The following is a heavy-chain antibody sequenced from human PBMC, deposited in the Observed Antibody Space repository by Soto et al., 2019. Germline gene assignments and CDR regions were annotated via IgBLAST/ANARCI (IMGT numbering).Heavy chain of an antibody. J-gene: IGHJ5*02. V-gene: IGHV3-30-3*01. CDR1: GFTFSSYA. CDR2: ISYDGSNR. Sequence: QVQLVESGGGVVQPGRSLRLSCAASGFTFSSYAMHWVRQAPGKGLEWVAVISYDGSNRYYADSVKDRFTISRDNSKNTLYLQMSSLRAEDTAVYYCARNSLDYGDYPYNWFDPWGQGTLVTVSS. D-gene: IGHD4-17*01. CDR3: ARNSLDYGDYPYNWFDP.